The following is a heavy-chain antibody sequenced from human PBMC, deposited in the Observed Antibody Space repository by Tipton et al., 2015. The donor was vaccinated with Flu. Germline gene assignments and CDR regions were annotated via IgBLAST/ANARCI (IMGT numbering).Heavy chain of an antibody. D-gene: IGHD6-13*01. J-gene: IGHJ5*02. V-gene: IGHV4-61*02. CDR3: ARDPGSRMFDP. Sequence: TLSLTCTISGASINSGSDYWSWIRQPAGKGLEWIGRMYTSGSVNYNPSLRGRVTISVDRSKNQFSLKLISGTAADTAVYYCARDPGSRMFDPWGQGTLVTVSS. CDR1: GASINSGSDY. CDR2: MYTSGSV.